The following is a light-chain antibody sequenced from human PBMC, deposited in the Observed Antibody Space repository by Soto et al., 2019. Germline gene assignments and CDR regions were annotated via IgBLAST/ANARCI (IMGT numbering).Light chain of an antibody. CDR3: QQYYSTPPYT. Sequence: IVMTQSPDSLAVSLGERATINCKSSQSVLFSSNNKNYLAWYRQKPGQPPKLLIYWASIRESGVPDRISGSGSGTDFTLNISSLQAEDVAVYYCQQYYSTPPYTFGQGTKLEIK. J-gene: IGKJ2*01. CDR2: WAS. V-gene: IGKV4-1*01. CDR1: QSVLFSSNNKNY.